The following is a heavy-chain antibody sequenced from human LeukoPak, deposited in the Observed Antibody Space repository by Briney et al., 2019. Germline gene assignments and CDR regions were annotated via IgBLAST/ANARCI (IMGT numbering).Heavy chain of an antibody. J-gene: IGHJ4*02. V-gene: IGHV5-10-1*01. CDR3: ARDRAAGIRGDY. Sequence: GESLKIYCKGSGYSFTTYWISWVRQMPGKGLXXXGRIDPSDYYTNYSPSFQGRVTISADKSFSTADLQMNSLRAEDTAVYYCARDRAAGIRGDYWGQGTLVTVSS. D-gene: IGHD6-13*01. CDR1: GYSFTTYW. CDR2: IDPSDYYT.